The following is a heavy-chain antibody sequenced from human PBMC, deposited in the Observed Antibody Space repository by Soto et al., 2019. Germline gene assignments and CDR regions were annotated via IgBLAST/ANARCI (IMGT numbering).Heavy chain of an antibody. CDR3: AREKTVAGLLYYYYYGMDV. CDR2: ISYDGSNK. CDR1: GFTFSSYA. Sequence: QVQLVESGGGVVQPGRSLRLSCAASGFTFSSYAMHWVRQAPGKGLEWVAVISYDGSNKYYADSVKGRFTISRDNSKNTLYLQMNSLRAEDTAVYYCAREKTVAGLLYYYYYGMDVWGQGTTVTVSS. D-gene: IGHD6-19*01. V-gene: IGHV3-30-3*01. J-gene: IGHJ6*02.